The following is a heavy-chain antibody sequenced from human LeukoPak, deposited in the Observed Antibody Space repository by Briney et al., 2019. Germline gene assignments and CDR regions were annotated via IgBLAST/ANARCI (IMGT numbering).Heavy chain of an antibody. J-gene: IGHJ4*02. V-gene: IGHV3-7*04. D-gene: IGHD2-21*02. CDR2: IKQDGSEK. Sequence: QPGGSLRLSCAASGFTFNNYWMAWVRQAPGRGLEWVANIKQDGSEKYYVDSVKGRFTISRDNAKNSLYLHMNSLRAEDAAVYYCARGVTRQDQNWGQGTLVTASS. CDR3: ARGVTRQDQN. CDR1: GFTFNNYW.